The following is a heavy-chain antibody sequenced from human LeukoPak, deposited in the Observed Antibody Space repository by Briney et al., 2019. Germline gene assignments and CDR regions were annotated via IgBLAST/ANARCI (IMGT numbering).Heavy chain of an antibody. D-gene: IGHD3-22*01. CDR3: ARAHYYDSSGYYGLDYFDY. V-gene: IGHV4-34*01. CDR1: GGSFSGYY. J-gene: IGHJ4*02. CDR2: INHSGST. Sequence: SETLSLTCAVYGGSFSGYYWSWIRQPPGKGLEWIGEINHSGSTNYNPSLKSRVTISVDTSKNQFSLKLSSVTAADTAVYYCARAHYYDSSGYYGLDYFDYWGQGTLVTVSS.